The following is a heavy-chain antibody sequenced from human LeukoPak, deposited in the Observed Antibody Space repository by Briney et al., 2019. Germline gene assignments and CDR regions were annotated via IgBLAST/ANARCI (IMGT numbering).Heavy chain of an antibody. CDR1: GGSISSSTYY. CDR3: ARGKVVAGTPGQNSWDY. D-gene: IGHD6-19*01. V-gene: IGHV4-39*02. J-gene: IGHJ4*02. CDR2: IYYSGST. Sequence: SETLSLTCTVSGGSISSSTYYGGWIRQPPGKGLEWIGSIYYSGSTYYSPSLKNRVTISVDTSKNQFSLRLSSVTAADTAVYYCARGKVVAGTPGQNSWDYWGQGTLVTVSS.